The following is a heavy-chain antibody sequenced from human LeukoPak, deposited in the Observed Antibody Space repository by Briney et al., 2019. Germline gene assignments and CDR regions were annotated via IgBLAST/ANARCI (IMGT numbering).Heavy chain of an antibody. CDR1: GFTFSSYA. J-gene: IGHJ1*01. Sequence: GGSLRLSCAASGFTFSSYAMHWVRQAPGKGLEWVAVISYEGSNKYYADSVKGRFTISRDNSKNTLYLQMNSLRAEDTAVYYCARGAPEWELLPAEYFQHWGQGTLVTVSS. CDR3: ARGAPEWELLPAEYFQH. D-gene: IGHD1-26*01. V-gene: IGHV3-30-3*01. CDR2: ISYEGSNK.